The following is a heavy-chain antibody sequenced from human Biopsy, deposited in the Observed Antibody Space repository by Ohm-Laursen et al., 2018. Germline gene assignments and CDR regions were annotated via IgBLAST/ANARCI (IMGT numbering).Heavy chain of an antibody. J-gene: IGHJ4*02. Sequence: ASVKVSCKASGYPFSNYYLFWVRQAPGQGLVWMGRISPNSGDTVFARNFQGRVTMTRDTAISTVYMDLRNLRPDDTAVYFCARMEQPHDYWGQGTLVTVSS. D-gene: IGHD6-13*01. V-gene: IGHV1-2*06. CDR3: ARMEQPHDY. CDR1: GYPFSNYY. CDR2: ISPNSGDT.